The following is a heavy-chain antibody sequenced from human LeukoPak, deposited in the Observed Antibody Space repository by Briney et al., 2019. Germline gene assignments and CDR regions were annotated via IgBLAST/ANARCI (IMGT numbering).Heavy chain of an antibody. CDR3: ARHQDPRDYFDY. D-gene: IGHD2-2*01. J-gene: IGHJ4*02. CDR1: GGSISCGGYY. V-gene: IGHV4-31*03. Sequence: PSETLSLTCTVSGGSISCGGYYWSWIRQHPGKGLEWIGYIYYSGSTYYNPSLKSRVTISVDTSKNQFSLKLSSVTAADTAVYYCARHQDPRDYFDYWGQGTLVTVSS. CDR2: IYYSGST.